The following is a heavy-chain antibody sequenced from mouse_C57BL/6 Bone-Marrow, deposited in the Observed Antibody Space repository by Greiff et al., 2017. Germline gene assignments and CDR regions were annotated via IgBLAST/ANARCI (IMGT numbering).Heavy chain of an antibody. V-gene: IGHV14-4*01. CDR2: IDPENGDT. D-gene: IGHD1-1*01. J-gene: IGHJ1*03. CDR3: TPITTVVGGYFDV. CDR1: GFNIKDDY. Sequence: EVMLVESGAELVRPGASVKLSCTASGFNIKDDYMHWVKQRPEQGLEWIGWIDPENGDTEYASKFQGKATITADTSSNTAYLQLSSLTSEDTAVYYCTPITTVVGGYFDVWGTGTTVTVSS.